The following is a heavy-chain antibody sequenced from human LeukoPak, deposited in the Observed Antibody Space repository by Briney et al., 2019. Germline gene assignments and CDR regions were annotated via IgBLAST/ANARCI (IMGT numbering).Heavy chain of an antibody. V-gene: IGHV3-23*01. D-gene: IGHD5-12*01. CDR3: ARGYESGE. CDR2: IGGSGLTA. CDR1: GFTFSSYA. J-gene: IGHJ4*02. Sequence: GGSLRLSCAASGFTFSSYAMRWVRQSPRKGLEWVSLIGGSGLTAYYADSVKGRFTISRDNSKNTLYLQMNSLRVEDTAVYYCARGYESGEWGQGTLVTVSS.